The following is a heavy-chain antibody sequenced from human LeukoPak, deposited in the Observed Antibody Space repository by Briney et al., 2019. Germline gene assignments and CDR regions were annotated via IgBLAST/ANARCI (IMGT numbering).Heavy chain of an antibody. Sequence: GGSLRLSCAASGFTVSSNYMSWVRQAPGKGLEWVSVIYSGGSTYYADSVKGRFTISRDNSKNTLYLQMNSLGAEDTAVYYCARATVGYSYVIDYWGQGTLVTVSS. CDR1: GFTVSSNY. D-gene: IGHD5-18*01. CDR3: ARATVGYSYVIDY. V-gene: IGHV3-53*01. CDR2: IYSGGST. J-gene: IGHJ4*02.